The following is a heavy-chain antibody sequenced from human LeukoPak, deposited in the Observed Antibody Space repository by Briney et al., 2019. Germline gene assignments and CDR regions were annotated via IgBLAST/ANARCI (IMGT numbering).Heavy chain of an antibody. CDR2: IYYSRST. J-gene: IGHJ4*02. Sequence: TFGDYALSWVRQAPGKGLEWIGYIYYSRSTSYSPSLKSRLTISVDTSKSQFSLKLSSVTAADTAVYYCARDGYNSGYFDYWGQGTLVTVSS. CDR1: TFGDYA. D-gene: IGHD5-24*01. V-gene: IGHV4-30-4*08. CDR3: ARDGYNSGYFDY.